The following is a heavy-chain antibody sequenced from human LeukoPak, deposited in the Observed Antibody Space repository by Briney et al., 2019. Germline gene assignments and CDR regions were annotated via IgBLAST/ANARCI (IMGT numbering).Heavy chain of an antibody. CDR1: GFTFSSYA. Sequence: PGGSLRLSCAASGFTFSSYAMSWVRQAPGKGLEWVSAISGSGGSTYYADSVKDRFTISRDNSKNTLYLQMNSLRAEDTAVYYCAKCIWLRGKFDYSGQGTLVTVSS. D-gene: IGHD2-8*01. CDR3: AKCIWLRGKFDY. CDR2: ISGSGGST. J-gene: IGHJ4*02. V-gene: IGHV3-23*01.